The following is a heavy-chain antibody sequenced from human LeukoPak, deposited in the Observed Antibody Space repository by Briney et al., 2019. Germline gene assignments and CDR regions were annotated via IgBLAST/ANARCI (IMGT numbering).Heavy chain of an antibody. Sequence: SETLSLTCAVYGGSFSGYYWSWIRQPPGKGLDWIGEINHSGSTNYNPSLKSRVTISVDTSKNQFSLKLSSVTAADTAVYYCASPIAARRHAFDIWGQGTMVTVSS. D-gene: IGHD6-6*01. CDR2: INHSGST. CDR3: ASPIAARRHAFDI. J-gene: IGHJ3*02. V-gene: IGHV4-34*01. CDR1: GGSFSGYY.